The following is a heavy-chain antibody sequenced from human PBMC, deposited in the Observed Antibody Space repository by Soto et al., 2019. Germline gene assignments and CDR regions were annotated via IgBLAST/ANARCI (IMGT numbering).Heavy chain of an antibody. Sequence: GESLKISCKGSGYSFAGYWITWVRQKPGKGLEWMGRIDPSDSQTYYSPSFRGHVTISVTKSITTVFLQWSSLRASDTAMYYCARQIYDSDTGPNFQFYFDSWGQGTPVTVSS. D-gene: IGHD3-22*01. J-gene: IGHJ4*02. CDR2: IDPSDSQT. CDR1: GYSFAGYW. CDR3: ARQIYDSDTGPNFQFYFDS. V-gene: IGHV5-10-1*01.